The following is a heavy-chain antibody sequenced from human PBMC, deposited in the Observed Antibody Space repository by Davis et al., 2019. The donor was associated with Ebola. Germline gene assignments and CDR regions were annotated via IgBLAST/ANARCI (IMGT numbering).Heavy chain of an antibody. D-gene: IGHD6-19*01. CDR1: GYTFTGYY. CDR3: ARGPPIAVTRGFDY. Sequence: ASVKVSCKASGYTFTGYYMHWVRQAPGQGLEWMGWINPNSGGTNYAQKFQGRVTMTRDTSISTAYMELSRLRSDDTAVYYCARGPPIAVTRGFDYWGQGTLVTVSS. V-gene: IGHV1-2*02. CDR2: INPNSGGT. J-gene: IGHJ4*02.